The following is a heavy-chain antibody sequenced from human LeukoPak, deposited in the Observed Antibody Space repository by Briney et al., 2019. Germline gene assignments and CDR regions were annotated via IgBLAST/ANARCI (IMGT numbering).Heavy chain of an antibody. D-gene: IGHD6-6*01. CDR3: ASLAARPVYAFDI. J-gene: IGHJ3*02. CDR2: IYSGGST. CDR1: GFTVSSNY. V-gene: IGHV3-53*01. Sequence: GGSLRLSCAASGFTVSSNYMSSVRQAPGKGLEWVSVIYSGGSTYYADSVKGRFTISRDNSKNTLYLQMNSLRAEDTAVYYCASLAARPVYAFDIWGQWTMVTVSS.